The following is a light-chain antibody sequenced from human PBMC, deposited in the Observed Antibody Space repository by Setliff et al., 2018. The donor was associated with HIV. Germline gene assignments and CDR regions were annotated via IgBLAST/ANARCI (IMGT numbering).Light chain of an antibody. J-gene: IGLJ1*01. CDR2: QAT. CDR1: SNDVGRYDL. V-gene: IGLV2-23*01. Sequence: SVLAQPASVSGSPGQSITISCTGTSNDVGRYDLVSWYQQHPARAPKLIIYQATRRPSGVSNRFSGSKSGNVASLTISGLQAEGEADYYCCSNTGSNTFVFGTGTKATVL. CDR3: CSNTGSNTFV.